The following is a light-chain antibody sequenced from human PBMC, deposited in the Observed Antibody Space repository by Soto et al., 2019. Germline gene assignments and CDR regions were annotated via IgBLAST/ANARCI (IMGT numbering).Light chain of an antibody. J-gene: IGLJ1*01. V-gene: IGLV2-14*01. CDR1: LTDIGTYYY. CDR2: EVS. Sequence: QSALTQPPSASGSLGQSVTISCTGTLTDIGTYYYVSWYQQHPGKAPKLIIYEVSERPSGVSNRFSGSKSGNTASLTISGLQAEDEAEYYCSSYTNINTRACVFGTGTKLTVL. CDR3: SSYTNINTRACV.